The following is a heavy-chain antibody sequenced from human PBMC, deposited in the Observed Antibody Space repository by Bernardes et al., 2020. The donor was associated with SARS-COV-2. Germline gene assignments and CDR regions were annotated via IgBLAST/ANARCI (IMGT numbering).Heavy chain of an antibody. CDR2: IWNDGSHE. J-gene: IGHJ4*02. CDR3: ARGATTFISGKTLDY. V-gene: IGHV3-33*01. CDR1: GFSFSSHN. D-gene: IGHD4-17*01. Sequence: GGSLRLSCAASGFSFSSHNMHWVRQGPGKGLEWVAVIWNDGSHEFYADSVRGRFTISRDNSKNTLYLQMNSPRVEDTAVYYCARGATTFISGKTLDYWGQGTLVTVFS.